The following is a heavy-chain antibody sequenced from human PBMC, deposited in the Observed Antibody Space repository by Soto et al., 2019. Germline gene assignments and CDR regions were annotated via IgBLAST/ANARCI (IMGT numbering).Heavy chain of an antibody. D-gene: IGHD2-15*01. CDR2: ISSSSSYI. J-gene: IGHJ6*02. V-gene: IGHV3-21*01. CDR1: GFTFSSYS. CDR3: ARDTPDIVVVVADLSGMDV. Sequence: GGSLRLSCAASGFTFSSYSMNWVRQAPGKGLEWVSSISSSSSYIYYADSVKGRFTISRDNAKNSLYLQMNSLRAEDTAVYYCARDTPDIVVVVADLSGMDVWGQGTTVTVS.